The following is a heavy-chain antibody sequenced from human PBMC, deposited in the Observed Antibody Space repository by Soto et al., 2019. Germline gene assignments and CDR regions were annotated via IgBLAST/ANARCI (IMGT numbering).Heavy chain of an antibody. J-gene: IGHJ4*02. CDR3: AKMEDSSGYYYQYFDY. D-gene: IGHD3-22*01. V-gene: IGHV3-23*01. Sequence: GSLRLSCAASGFTFSSYAMSLVRQAPGKGLEWVSAISGSGGSTYYADSVKGRFTISRDNSKNTLYLQMNSLRAEDTAVYYCAKMEDSSGYYYQYFDYWGQGTLVTVSS. CDR2: ISGSGGST. CDR1: GFTFSSYA.